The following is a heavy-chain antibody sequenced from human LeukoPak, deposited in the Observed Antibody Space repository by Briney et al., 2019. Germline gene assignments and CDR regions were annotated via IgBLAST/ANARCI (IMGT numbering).Heavy chain of an antibody. Sequence: GRSLRLSCAASGFTFSSYGMHWVRQAPGKGLEWVAVISYDGSNKYYADSVKGRFTISRDNAKNSLYLQMNSLRAEDTAVYYCARDNELLFDYWGQGTLVTVSS. CDR2: ISYDGSNK. CDR3: ARDNELLFDY. J-gene: IGHJ4*02. CDR1: GFTFSSYG. D-gene: IGHD1-7*01. V-gene: IGHV3-30*03.